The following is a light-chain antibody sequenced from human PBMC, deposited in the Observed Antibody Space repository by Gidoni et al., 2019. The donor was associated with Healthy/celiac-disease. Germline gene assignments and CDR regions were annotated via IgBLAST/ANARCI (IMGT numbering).Light chain of an antibody. CDR3: QVWDSSSDHVV. J-gene: IGLJ2*01. CDR2: YDS. CDR1: NLGSKS. Sequence: SYVLTQPPSVSVAPGKPARITCGGNNLGSKSVHWEQQQPSPAPVLVIYYDSDRPSGIPERFSGSNSGNTATLTISRVEAGDEADYYCQVWDSSSDHVVFGGGAKLTVL. V-gene: IGLV3-21*04.